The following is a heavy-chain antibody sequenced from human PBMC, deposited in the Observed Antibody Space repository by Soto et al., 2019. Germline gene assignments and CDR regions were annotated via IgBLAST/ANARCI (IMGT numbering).Heavy chain of an antibody. CDR3: ARVSCRQKYGMDV. J-gene: IGHJ6*02. V-gene: IGHV3-11*01. Sequence: GVSLRLSCAASGFTFSDSYMSWIRQAPGKGLEWISYITFSGNTVYYADSLKGRFTISRDNAKNSLYLQMNRLRAEDTAVYYCARVSCRQKYGMDVWGQGPTVTVSS. CDR2: ITFSGNTV. CDR1: GFTFSDSY.